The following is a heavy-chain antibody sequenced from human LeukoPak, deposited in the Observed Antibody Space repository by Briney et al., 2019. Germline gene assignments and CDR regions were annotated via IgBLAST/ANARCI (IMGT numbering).Heavy chain of an antibody. D-gene: IGHD3-22*01. J-gene: IGHJ4*02. CDR3: ARWYYYDSSGYSAFDY. V-gene: IGHV1-2*02. CDR1: GYTFTGYY. Sequence: ASVKVSCKASGYTFTGYYMHWVRQAPGQGLEWMGWINPNSGGTNYAQKFQGRVTMTRGTSISTAYMELSRLRSDDTAVYYCARWYYYDSSGYSAFDYWGQGTLVTVSS. CDR2: INPNSGGT.